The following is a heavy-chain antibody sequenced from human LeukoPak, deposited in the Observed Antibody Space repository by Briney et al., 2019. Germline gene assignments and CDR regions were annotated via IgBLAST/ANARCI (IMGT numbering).Heavy chain of an antibody. CDR2: INPNSGGT. Sequence: GASVKVSCKASGYTFTGYYMHWVRQAPGQGLEWMGWINPNSGGTNYAQKFQGRVTMTRDTSISTAYMELSRLRSDDTAVYYCARAAVELLWFGETLGYWGQGTLVTVSS. V-gene: IGHV1-2*02. CDR3: ARAAVELLWFGETLGY. D-gene: IGHD3-10*01. J-gene: IGHJ4*02. CDR1: GYTFTGYY.